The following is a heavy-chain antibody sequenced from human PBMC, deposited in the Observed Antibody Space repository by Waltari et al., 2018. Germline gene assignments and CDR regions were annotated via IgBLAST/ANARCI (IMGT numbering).Heavy chain of an antibody. CDR3: ARKGHYGDYFDY. D-gene: IGHD4-17*01. J-gene: IGHJ4*02. Sequence: QVQLVQSGAEVKKPGASVKVSCKVSGYTFTSYDINWVRQATGQGLEWMGWMNANSGNTGYAQKCKGRVNMTRNTSISTADMELSSLRSEDTAVYYGARKGHYGDYFDYWGQGTLVTVSS. CDR1: GYTFTSYD. V-gene: IGHV1-8*01. CDR2: MNANSGNT.